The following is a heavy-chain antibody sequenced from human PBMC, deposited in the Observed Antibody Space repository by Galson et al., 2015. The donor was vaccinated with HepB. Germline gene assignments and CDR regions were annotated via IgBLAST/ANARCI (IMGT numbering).Heavy chain of an antibody. D-gene: IGHD3-22*01. J-gene: IGHJ6*02. CDR2: IIPMFATA. CDR3: ARDKPPPPQWLPREYGMDV. CDR1: GGIFRSEG. V-gene: IGHV1-69*13. Sequence: SVKVSCKASGGIFRSEGISWVRQAPGQGLEWMGGIIPMFATANYAQKFQDRVTITADESARTVYMELSSLRIEDMGVYYCARDKPPPPQWLPREYGMDVWGQGTPVTVSS.